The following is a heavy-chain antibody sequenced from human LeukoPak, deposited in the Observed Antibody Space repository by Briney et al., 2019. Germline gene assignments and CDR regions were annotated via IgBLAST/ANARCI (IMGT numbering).Heavy chain of an antibody. V-gene: IGHV3-30*04. CDR2: ISYDGSNK. Sequence: GGSLRLSCAASGFTFSSYAMHWVRQAPGKGLEWVAVISYDGSNKYYADSVKGRFTISRDNSKNTLYLQMNSLRAEDTAVYYCARADNYDILTGYSDYWGQGTLVTVSS. J-gene: IGHJ4*02. CDR3: ARADNYDILTGYSDY. D-gene: IGHD3-9*01. CDR1: GFTFSSYA.